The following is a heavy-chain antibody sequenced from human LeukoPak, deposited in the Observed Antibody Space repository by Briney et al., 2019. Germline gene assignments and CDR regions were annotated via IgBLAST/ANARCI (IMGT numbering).Heavy chain of an antibody. CDR3: ARDSGATDC. CDR1: GGSISSHNW. V-gene: IGHV4-4*02. D-gene: IGHD1-26*01. Sequence: SETLSLTCAVSGGSISSHNWWSWVRQPPGKGLEWMGEIYHSGSTTYNPSLQSRVDISVAKSTNQFSLKLSSVTAADTAVYYCARDSGATDCWGQGTLVTVSS. CDR2: IYHSGST. J-gene: IGHJ4*02.